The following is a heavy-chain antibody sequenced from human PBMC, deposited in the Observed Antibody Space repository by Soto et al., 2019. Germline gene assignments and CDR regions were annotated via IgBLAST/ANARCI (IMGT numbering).Heavy chain of an antibody. CDR1: GYTLTDLS. V-gene: IGHV1-24*01. CDR3: AAHRRGRFLEWLPEGSLCH. Sequence: QVQLVQSGAEVKKPGASVKVSCKVSGYTLTDLSMQWVRQAPGKGLEWMGGFDPEDGETIYAQKLQSRVTMTEHTATATAYMELSSLRSEETSVYYCAAHRRGRFLEWLPEGSLCHWGQGSLVSVSS. D-gene: IGHD3-3*01. J-gene: IGHJ4*02. CDR2: FDPEDGET.